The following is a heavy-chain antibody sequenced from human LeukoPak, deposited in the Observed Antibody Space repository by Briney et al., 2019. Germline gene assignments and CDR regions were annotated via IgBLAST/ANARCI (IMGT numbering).Heavy chain of an antibody. CDR2: IKGDGCQS. CDR1: GFTFSTSW. CDR3: ARDASASSTGWYYFDH. J-gene: IGHJ4*02. V-gene: IGHV3-7*03. Sequence: PGGSLRLSCAASGFTFSTSWMNWVRQAPGKGLEWVGMIKGDGCQSYYVDSVRGRFTISRDNAKDALYLQMNSLRAEDTAVYYCARDASASSTGWYYFDHWGQGALVTVSS. D-gene: IGHD6-19*01.